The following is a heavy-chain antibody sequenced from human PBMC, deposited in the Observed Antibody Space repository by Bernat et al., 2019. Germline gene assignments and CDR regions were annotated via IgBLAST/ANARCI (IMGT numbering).Heavy chain of an antibody. J-gene: IGHJ4*02. Sequence: EVQLVESGGGLVQPGGSLRLSCAASGFTFSSYWMTWVRQAPGKGLEWVANIKQDGSEKYYVDSVKGRFTISGDNAKNSVYLQMNSLRAEDTAVYYCARDRCSSTSCFFDYWGQGILVTVSS. CDR1: GFTFSSYW. V-gene: IGHV3-7*03. D-gene: IGHD2-2*01. CDR2: IKQDGSEK. CDR3: ARDRCSSTSCFFDY.